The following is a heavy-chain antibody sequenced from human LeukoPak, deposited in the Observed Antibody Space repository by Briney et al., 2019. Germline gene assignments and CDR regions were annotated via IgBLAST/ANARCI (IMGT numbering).Heavy chain of an antibody. CDR2: INPNSGGT. D-gene: IGHD6-19*01. CDR3: ASAVIAVAGTALFDY. J-gene: IGHJ4*02. Sequence: ASLKVSCKASGYTFTGYYMHWVRQAAGQGLEWMGWINPNSGGTNYAQKFQGRVTMTRDTSISTAYMELSRLRSDDTAVYYCASAVIAVAGTALFDYWGQGTLVTVSS. V-gene: IGHV1-2*02. CDR1: GYTFTGYY.